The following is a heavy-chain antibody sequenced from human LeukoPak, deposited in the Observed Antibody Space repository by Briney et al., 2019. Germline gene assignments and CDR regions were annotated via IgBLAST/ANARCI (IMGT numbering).Heavy chain of an antibody. CDR2: ISPNSGGT. CDR1: GYTFTGYY. Sequence: VASVKVSCKASGYTFTGYYMHWVRQAPGQGLEWMGWISPNSGGTNYAQKFQGRVTMTRDTSISTAYMELSRLRSDDTAVYYCARDQDYYGSGSFDYWGQGTLVTVSS. CDR3: ARDQDYYGSGSFDY. D-gene: IGHD3-10*01. V-gene: IGHV1-2*02. J-gene: IGHJ4*02.